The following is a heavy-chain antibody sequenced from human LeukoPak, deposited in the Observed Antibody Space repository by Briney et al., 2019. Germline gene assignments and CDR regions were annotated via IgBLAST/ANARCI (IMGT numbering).Heavy chain of an antibody. CDR3: ARDPTRYLRYGYFDY. V-gene: IGHV3-21*01. CDR2: INNIATHS. J-gene: IGHJ4*02. CDR1: GFTFTDSA. D-gene: IGHD4-17*01. Sequence: GGSLRLSCAGSGFTFTDSAINWVRQAPGKGLEWVSSINNIATHSYYAASVKGRFSISRDDAKNSVYLQMHSLRAEDTAIYYCARDPTRYLRYGYFDYWGQGAQVTVSS.